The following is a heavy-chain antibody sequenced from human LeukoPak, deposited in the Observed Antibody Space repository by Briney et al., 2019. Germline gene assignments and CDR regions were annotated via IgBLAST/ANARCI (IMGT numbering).Heavy chain of an antibody. CDR2: ITSDGRNT. Sequence: QPGGSLRLSCAASGFTFSSYAMSWVRQAPGKGLVWVSRITSDGRNTVYADSVKGRFTISRDNARNTVDLQTTSLRAEDSAVYFCATDWNYRLEMWGQGALVTVSS. CDR1: GFTFSSYA. V-gene: IGHV3-74*01. J-gene: IGHJ1*01. D-gene: IGHD1-7*01. CDR3: ATDWNYRLEM.